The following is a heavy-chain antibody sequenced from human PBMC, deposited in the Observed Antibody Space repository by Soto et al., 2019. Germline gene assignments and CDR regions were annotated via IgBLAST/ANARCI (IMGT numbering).Heavy chain of an antibody. CDR1: GFTFRNYA. V-gene: IGHV3-30-3*01. Sequence: GGSLRLSCAASGFTFRNYAMHWVRQAPDKGLEWVATISYDGDNKYYTDSVKGPFTISRDNSKNTLYLQMNSLRPEDTAVYYCARPWGQLSTYYYGMDTWGQGTTVTVSS. D-gene: IGHD3-16*01. CDR2: ISYDGDNK. J-gene: IGHJ6*02. CDR3: ARPWGQLSTYYYGMDT.